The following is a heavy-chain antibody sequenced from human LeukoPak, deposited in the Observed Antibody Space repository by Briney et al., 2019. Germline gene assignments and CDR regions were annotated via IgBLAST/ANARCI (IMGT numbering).Heavy chain of an antibody. CDR1: GFTFSSYW. Sequence: GGSLRLSCAASGFTFSSYWMSWVRQAPGKGLEWVANIKQDGSEKYYVDSVKGRFTISRDNAKNSLYLQMNSPRAEDTAVYYCARGGYYGSGSYYPPYNWFDPWGQGTLVTVSS. CDR3: ARGGYYGSGSYYPPYNWFDP. J-gene: IGHJ5*02. V-gene: IGHV3-7*01. D-gene: IGHD3-10*01. CDR2: IKQDGSEK.